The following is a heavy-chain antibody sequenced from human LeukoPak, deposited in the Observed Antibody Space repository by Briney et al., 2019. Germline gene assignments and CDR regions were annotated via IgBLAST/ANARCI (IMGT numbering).Heavy chain of an antibody. V-gene: IGHV1-18*01. CDR2: ISVYSGDT. J-gene: IGHJ4*02. Sequence: ASVKVSCKASGYTFTSYGINWVRQAPGQGLEWMGWISVYSGDTKYAQKLQGRVTMTTDTSTTTAYMELRSLRSDDTAVYYCARDLSDYSSGWYVCDYWGQGTLVTVSS. CDR1: GYTFTSYG. CDR3: ARDLSDYSSGWYVCDY. D-gene: IGHD6-19*01.